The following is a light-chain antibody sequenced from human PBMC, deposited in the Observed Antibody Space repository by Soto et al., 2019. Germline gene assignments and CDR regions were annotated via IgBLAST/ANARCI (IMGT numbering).Light chain of an antibody. CDR2: GAS. V-gene: IGKV3-20*01. J-gene: IGKJ1*01. CDR3: QQYGSSGT. Sequence: EIVLTQSPGTLSLSPGERATLSCRASQSVSNNYLAWYQQKPGQAPRLLIYGASNRATGIPDRFSGSGSGTDFTLTISRLEPEDWAVYYCQQYGSSGTFGQGTKVEL. CDR1: QSVSNNY.